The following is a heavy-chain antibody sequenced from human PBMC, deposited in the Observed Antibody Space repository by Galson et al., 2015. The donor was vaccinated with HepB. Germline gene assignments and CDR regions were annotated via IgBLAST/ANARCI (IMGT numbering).Heavy chain of an antibody. J-gene: IGHJ4*02. V-gene: IGHV3-30*04. Sequence: SLRLSCAASGFTFSSYAMHWVRQAPGKGLEWVAVISYDGSNKYYADSVKGRFTISRDNSKNTLYLQMNSLRAEDTAVYYCARDQRGLLWFGEFRLGYWGQGTLVTVSS. CDR3: ARDQRGLLWFGEFRLGY. CDR2: ISYDGSNK. CDR1: GFTFSSYA. D-gene: IGHD3-10*01.